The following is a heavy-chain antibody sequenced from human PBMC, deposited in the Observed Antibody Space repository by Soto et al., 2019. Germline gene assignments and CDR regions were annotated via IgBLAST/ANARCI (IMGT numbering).Heavy chain of an antibody. D-gene: IGHD3-9*01. V-gene: IGHV4-39*01. J-gene: IGHJ4*02. CDR3: ARQVTYVIWAPPCMLDY. CDR2: VYYTGTT. Sequence: QVQLQESGPGLVRPSETLPLTCTVSGGSISTSDHYWAWLRQPPGRGLEWIGSVYYTGTTYYNLSLKSRVAISVDTSMNKFSLYRRSVTAADTAVYYCARQVTYVIWAPPCMLDYWGQGSVVIVSS. CDR1: GGSISTSDHY.